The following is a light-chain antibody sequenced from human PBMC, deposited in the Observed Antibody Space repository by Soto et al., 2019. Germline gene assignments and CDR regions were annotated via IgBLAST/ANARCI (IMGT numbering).Light chain of an antibody. J-gene: IGKJ1*01. CDR2: GAS. CDR3: HQRQSWPRT. V-gene: IGKV3-11*01. CDR1: QSVSSY. Sequence: EIVLTQSPATLSLSPGERATLSCRASQSVSSYLAWYQQKPGQAPRLLIYGASTRAAGISARFSGSGSGTEFTLTISSLQSEDFALYYCHQRQSWPRTFGQGTKVDIK.